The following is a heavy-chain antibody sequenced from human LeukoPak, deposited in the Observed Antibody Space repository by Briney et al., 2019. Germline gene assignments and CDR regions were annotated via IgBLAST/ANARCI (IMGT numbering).Heavy chain of an antibody. CDR1: GFTFSSYA. CDR2: ISGSGGST. Sequence: GGSLRLSCAASGFTFSSYAMSWVRQAPGKGLEWVSAISGSGGSTYYADSVKGRFTISRDNSKNTLYLQMNSLRAEDTAVYYCAKVGGVSGYDYSYYGMDVWGQGTTVTVSS. J-gene: IGHJ6*02. V-gene: IGHV3-23*01. CDR3: AKVGGVSGYDYSYYGMDV. D-gene: IGHD5-12*01.